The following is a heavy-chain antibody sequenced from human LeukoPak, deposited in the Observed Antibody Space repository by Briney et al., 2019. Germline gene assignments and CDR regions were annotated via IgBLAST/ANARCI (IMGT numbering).Heavy chain of an antibody. D-gene: IGHD4-17*01. CDR1: GGTFSSYA. Sequence: ASVKVSCKASGGTFSSYAISWLRQAPGQGLEWMGRIIPILGIANYAQKFQGRVTITADKSTSTAYMELSSLRSEDTAVYYCARDYGDYAVFDYWGQGTLVTVSS. CDR3: ARDYGDYAVFDY. J-gene: IGHJ4*02. V-gene: IGHV1-69*04. CDR2: IIPILGIA.